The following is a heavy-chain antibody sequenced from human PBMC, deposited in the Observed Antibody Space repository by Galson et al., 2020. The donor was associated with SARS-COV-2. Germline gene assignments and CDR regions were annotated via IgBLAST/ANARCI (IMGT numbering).Heavy chain of an antibody. CDR1: GGSISSSSYY. Sequence: SQTLSLTCTVSGGSISSSSYYWGWIRQPPGKGLEWIGSIYYSGSTYYNPSLKGRVTISVDTSKNQFSLKLSSVTAADTAVYYCARRRQGESRGWFDPWGQGTLVTVSS. D-gene: IGHD3-10*01. J-gene: IGHJ5*02. CDR3: ARRRQGESRGWFDP. V-gene: IGHV4-39*01. CDR2: IYYSGST.